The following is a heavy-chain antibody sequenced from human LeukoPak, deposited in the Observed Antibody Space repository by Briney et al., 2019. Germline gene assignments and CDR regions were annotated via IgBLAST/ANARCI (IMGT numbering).Heavy chain of an antibody. CDR3: ARGGHTVTGDYWYFDL. CDR2: MNPNSGNT. Sequence: GASVKVSCKASGYTFTSYDINWVRQATGQGLEWMGWMNPNSGNTGYAQKFQGRVTMTRNTSISTAYMELSSLRSEDTAVYYCARGGHTVTGDYWYFDLWGRGTLVTVSS. D-gene: IGHD4-17*01. CDR1: GYTFTSYD. V-gene: IGHV1-8*01. J-gene: IGHJ2*01.